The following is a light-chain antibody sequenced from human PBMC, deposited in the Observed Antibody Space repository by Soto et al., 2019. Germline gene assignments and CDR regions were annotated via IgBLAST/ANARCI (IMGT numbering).Light chain of an antibody. CDR3: PQHNNWPPYT. CDR2: GAS. Sequence: EIVMTQSPATLSVSPGERATLSCRASQSVSSNLAWYQQKPGQAPRLLIYGASTRATGIPARFSGSGSGTEFTLTISSLQSEDFAVSYCPQHNNWPPYTFGQGTKLEIK. J-gene: IGKJ2*01. V-gene: IGKV3-15*01. CDR1: QSVSSN.